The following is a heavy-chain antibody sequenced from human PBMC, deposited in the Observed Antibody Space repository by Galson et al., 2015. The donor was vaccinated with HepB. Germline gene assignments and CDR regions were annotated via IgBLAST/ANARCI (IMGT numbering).Heavy chain of an antibody. D-gene: IGHD6-13*01. Sequence: QSGAEVKKPGESLRISCKGSGYTFTSYSIAWVRQMPGKGLEWMGITYPGDSDTRYSPSFLGQVTISADKSISTAYLQWRSLKASDTATYYCARRAVAAFDNYYYMDVWGKGTTVTVSS. J-gene: IGHJ6*03. CDR1: GYTFTSYS. V-gene: IGHV5-51*01. CDR2: TYPGDSDT. CDR3: ARRAVAAFDNYYYMDV.